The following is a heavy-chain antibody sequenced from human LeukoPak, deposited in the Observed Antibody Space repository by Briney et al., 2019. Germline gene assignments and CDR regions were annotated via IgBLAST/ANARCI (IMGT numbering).Heavy chain of an antibody. J-gene: IGHJ4*02. D-gene: IGHD6-19*01. V-gene: IGHV3-7*01. CDR2: IKQDGSEK. CDR1: GFTFSSYW. Sequence: GGSLRLSCAASGFTFSSYWMSWVRQAPGKGLEWVANIKQDGSEKYYVDSVKGRFTISRDNAKNSLYLQMNSLRAEDTAVYYCAREYGWYDYYLDYWGQGTLVTVSS. CDR3: AREYGWYDYYLDY.